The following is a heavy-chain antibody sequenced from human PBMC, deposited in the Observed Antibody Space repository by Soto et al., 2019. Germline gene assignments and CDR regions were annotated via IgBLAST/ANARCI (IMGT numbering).Heavy chain of an antibody. Sequence: PGGSLRLSCAASGFTFSSYGMHWVRQAPGKGLEWVAVISYDGSNKYYADSVKGRFTISRDNSKNTLYLQMNSLRAEDTAVYYCAKTIRGGYSSSWYYFDYWGQGTLVTVSS. D-gene: IGHD6-13*01. CDR2: ISYDGSNK. CDR1: GFTFSSYG. CDR3: AKTIRGGYSSSWYYFDY. J-gene: IGHJ4*02. V-gene: IGHV3-30*18.